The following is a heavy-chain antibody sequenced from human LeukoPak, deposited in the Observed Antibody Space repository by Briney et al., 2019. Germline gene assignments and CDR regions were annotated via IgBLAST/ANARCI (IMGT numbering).Heavy chain of an antibody. J-gene: IGHJ4*02. CDR3: AKDLSGYSSSSACSY. D-gene: IGHD6-6*01. CDR2: ISGSGGST. Sequence: GGSLRLSCAASGFTFNNYAMSWVRQAPGKGLEWVSAISGSGGSTYYADSVKGRFTISRDNSKNTLYLQMNSLRAEDTAVYYCAKDLSGYSSSSACSYWGQGTLVTVSS. CDR1: GFTFNNYA. V-gene: IGHV3-23*01.